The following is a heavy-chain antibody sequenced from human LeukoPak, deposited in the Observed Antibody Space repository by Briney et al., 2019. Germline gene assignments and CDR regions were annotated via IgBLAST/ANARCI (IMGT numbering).Heavy chain of an antibody. D-gene: IGHD2-2*01. CDR1: GFTFSTYW. V-gene: IGHV3-48*04. Sequence: GGSLRLSCAASGFTFSTYWMSWVRQAPGKGLEWVSYISDSSSAMYYADSVKGRFTISRDNAKNSLYLQMNSLRAEDTAVYYCAGYCSSVSCRNIDYWGQGTLVTVSS. CDR3: AGYCSSVSCRNIDY. J-gene: IGHJ4*02. CDR2: ISDSSSAM.